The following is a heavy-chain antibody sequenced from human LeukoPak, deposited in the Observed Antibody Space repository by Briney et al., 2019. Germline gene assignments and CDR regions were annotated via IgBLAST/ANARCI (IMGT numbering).Heavy chain of an antibody. CDR1: GDFISSGAYY. CDR3: VRDIVLVPAAIDY. D-gene: IGHD2-2*01. Sequence: SQTLCLTCTVSGDFISSGAYYWTWIRQPPGKGLEWIGCIYHSGSAYYNPSLKSRVTMSVDRSKNQFSLKLSSVTASDTAVYYCVRDIVLVPAAIDYWGQGTLVTVSS. J-gene: IGHJ4*02. CDR2: IYHSGSA. V-gene: IGHV4-30-2*01.